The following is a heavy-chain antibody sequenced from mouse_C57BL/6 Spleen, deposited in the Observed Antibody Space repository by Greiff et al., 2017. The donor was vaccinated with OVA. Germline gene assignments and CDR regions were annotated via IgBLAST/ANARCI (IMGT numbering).Heavy chain of an antibody. D-gene: IGHD2-4*01. Sequence: QVQLQQSGAELVKPGASVKISCKASGYAFSSYWMTWVKQRPGKGLEWIGQIYPGDGDTNYNGKFKGKATLTADTSSSTAYMQLSSLTSEDSAVYFCARYDYDRFYAMDYWGQGTSVTVSS. CDR2: IYPGDGDT. CDR3: ARYDYDRFYAMDY. CDR1: GYAFSSYW. V-gene: IGHV1-80*01. J-gene: IGHJ4*01.